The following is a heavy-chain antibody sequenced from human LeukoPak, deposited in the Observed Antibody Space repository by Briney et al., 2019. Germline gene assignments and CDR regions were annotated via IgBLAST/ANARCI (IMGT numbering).Heavy chain of an antibody. CDR2: INPNSGGT. CDR1: GYTFTGYY. V-gene: IGHV1-2*02. CDR3: ARAGFTVVRWVDY. Sequence: GASVKVSCKASGYTFTGYYMHWVRQAPGQGLEWMGWINPNSGGTNYAQKLQGRVTMTTDTSTSTAYMELRSLRSDDTAVYYCARAGFTVVRWVDYWGQGTLVTVSS. D-gene: IGHD4-23*01. J-gene: IGHJ4*02.